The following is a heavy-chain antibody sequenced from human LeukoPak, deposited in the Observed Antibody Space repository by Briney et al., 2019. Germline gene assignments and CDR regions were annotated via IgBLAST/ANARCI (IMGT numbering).Heavy chain of an antibody. D-gene: IGHD2-2*01. Sequence: PSETLSLTCTVSGGSISSGSYYWSWIRQPAGKGREWIGRIYTSGSTNYNPSLKSRVTISVDTSKNQFSLKLSSVTAADTAVYYCARATKFYYYSYMDVWGKGTTVTVSS. CDR3: ARATKFYYYSYMDV. J-gene: IGHJ6*03. CDR2: IYTSGST. CDR1: GGSISSGSYY. V-gene: IGHV4-61*02.